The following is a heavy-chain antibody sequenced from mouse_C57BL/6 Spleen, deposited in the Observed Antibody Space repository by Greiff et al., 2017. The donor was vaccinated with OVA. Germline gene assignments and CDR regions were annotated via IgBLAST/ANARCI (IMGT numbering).Heavy chain of an antibody. Sequence: EVQGVESGGGLVQPKGSLKLSCAASGFSFNTYAMNWVRQAPGKGLEWVARIRSKSNNYATYYADSVKDRFTISRDDTDSMLYLQMNNVKTEDTAMYYCVRGNVYYFDYWGQGTTLTVSS. V-gene: IGHV10-1*01. CDR3: VRGNVYYFDY. J-gene: IGHJ2*01. CDR1: GFSFNTYA. D-gene: IGHD2-1*01. CDR2: IRSKSNNYAT.